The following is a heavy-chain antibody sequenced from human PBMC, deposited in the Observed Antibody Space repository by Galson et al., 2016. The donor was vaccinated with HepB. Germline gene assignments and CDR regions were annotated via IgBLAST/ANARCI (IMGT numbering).Heavy chain of an antibody. Sequence: SVKVSCKASGYSFSGFAIHWVRQAPGQGLEWMGWINPGNGNAKYAQKLQGRVPITRDTSASTAYMELSSLISEDTAVYYCARDGLYYDSSAYTNFDYWGQGSLVTVSA. J-gene: IGHJ4*02. V-gene: IGHV1-3*01. CDR1: GYSFSGFA. D-gene: IGHD3-22*01. CDR2: INPGNGNA. CDR3: ARDGLYYDSSAYTNFDY.